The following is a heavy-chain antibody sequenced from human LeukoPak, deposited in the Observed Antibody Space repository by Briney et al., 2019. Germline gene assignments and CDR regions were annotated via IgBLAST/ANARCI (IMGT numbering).Heavy chain of an antibody. CDR2: IYYSGTT. Sequence: AETLTLTCTASGGSFSSFYWTWIRQPPGKGLEWIGDIYYSGTTNYNPSLKGRVTISLDTSKNQFSLKLSSVTAADTAVYYCGKKGYSLCYDVCDIWGQGTMVTVSS. D-gene: IGHD1-26*01. J-gene: IGHJ3*02. V-gene: IGHV4-59*01. CDR3: GKKGYSLCYDVCDI. CDR1: GGSFSSFY.